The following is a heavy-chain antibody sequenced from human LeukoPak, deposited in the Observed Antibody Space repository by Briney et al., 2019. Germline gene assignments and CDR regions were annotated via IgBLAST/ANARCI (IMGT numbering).Heavy chain of an antibody. D-gene: IGHD3-3*01. CDR2: ISGSGGST. J-gene: IGHJ3*02. CDR3: AKDRSPIYYDFWSGYYRPALDAFDI. V-gene: IGHV3-23*01. CDR1: GFTFSSYA. Sequence: PGGSLRLSCAASGFTFSSYAMSWVRQAPGKGLEWVSAISGSGGSTYYADSVKGRFTIPRDNSKNTLYLQMNSLRAEDTAVYYCAKDRSPIYYDFWSGYYRPALDAFDIWGQGTMVTVSS.